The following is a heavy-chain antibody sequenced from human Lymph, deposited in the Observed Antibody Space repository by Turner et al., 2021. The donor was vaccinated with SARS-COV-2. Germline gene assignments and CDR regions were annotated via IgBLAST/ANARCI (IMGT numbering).Heavy chain of an antibody. Sequence: QVQLQESGPGLVKPSETLSLTCTVSGGSISSYYWSWIRQPPGKGLEWIGYISNSGSTTYNPSLKSRVTISLDTSKNQFSLKLSSVTAADTAVYYCARHGNELGIQLWGQGTLVTVSS. CDR1: GGSISSYY. V-gene: IGHV4-59*08. CDR2: ISNSGST. CDR3: ARHGNELGIQL. D-gene: IGHD5-18*01. J-gene: IGHJ4*02.